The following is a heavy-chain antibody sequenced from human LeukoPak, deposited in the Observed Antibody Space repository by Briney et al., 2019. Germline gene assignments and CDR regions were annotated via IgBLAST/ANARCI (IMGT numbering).Heavy chain of an antibody. D-gene: IGHD3-10*01. CDR1: GFTFSDYY. CDR2: ISSSGSTI. Sequence: GGSLRLSCAASGFTFSDYYMSWIRQAPGKGLEWVSYISSSGSTIYYADSVKGRFTISRDNAKNSLYLQTNSLRAEDTAVYYCASTYGSGSSQFDYWGQGTLVTVSS. J-gene: IGHJ4*02. V-gene: IGHV3-11*01. CDR3: ASTYGSGSSQFDY.